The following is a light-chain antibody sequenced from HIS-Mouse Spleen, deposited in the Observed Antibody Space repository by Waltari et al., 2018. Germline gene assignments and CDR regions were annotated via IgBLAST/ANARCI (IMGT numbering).Light chain of an antibody. J-gene: IGLJ2*01. Sequence: QAGLTQPPSVSKGLRQPATLTCTGNSNIVGNQGAAWLQQHQGHPPKLLSYRNNNRPSGISERFSASRSGNTASLTITGLQPEDEADYYCSALDSSLSAVVFGGGTKLTVL. CDR3: SALDSSLSAVV. CDR2: RNN. V-gene: IGLV10-54*02. CDR1: SNIVGNQG.